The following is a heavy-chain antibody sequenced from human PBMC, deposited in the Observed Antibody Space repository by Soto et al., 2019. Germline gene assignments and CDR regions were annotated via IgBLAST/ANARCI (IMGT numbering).Heavy chain of an antibody. J-gene: IGHJ3*02. CDR2: ISYDGSDK. CDR1: GFTFSTYG. V-gene: IGHV3-30*18. D-gene: IGHD3-22*01. Sequence: PGGSLRLSCAASGFTFSTYGMHWVRQAPGKGLEWVAVISYDGSDKYYADSVKGRFTISRDSSKNMLYLQMNSLRSEDTAVYYCAKHTYYYDSSGYYSAFDIWGQGTMVTVSS. CDR3: AKHTYYYDSSGYYSAFDI.